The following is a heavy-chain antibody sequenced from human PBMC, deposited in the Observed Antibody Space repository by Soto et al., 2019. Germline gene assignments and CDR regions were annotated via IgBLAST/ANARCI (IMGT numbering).Heavy chain of an antibody. D-gene: IGHD2-21*02. CDR3: ARPAFCGGDCPARPQDYYGMDV. CDR1: GYNFNTYC. J-gene: IGHJ6*02. CDR2: MCPRDSET. Sequence: EVQLVQSGAEVKKSGESLKISCKGSGYNFNTYCVVWVRQMPRKGLERVGIMCPRDSETRYSPSSQGQVTISAANSITPAYLQWSRLKASDTAIYYCARPAFCGGDCPARPQDYYGMDVWGQGTAVTVSS. V-gene: IGHV5-51*03.